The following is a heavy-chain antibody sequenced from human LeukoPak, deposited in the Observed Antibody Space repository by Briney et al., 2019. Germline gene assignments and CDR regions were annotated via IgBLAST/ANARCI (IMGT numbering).Heavy chain of an antibody. CDR1: GFTFSSYA. Sequence: GGSLGLSCAASGFTFSSYALSWVRQAPGKGLEWVSGISGSGGSTYYADSVKGRFTVSRDNSKNTLFLQMNGLRPEDTAVYYCAKASYNIAKENWFDPWGQGTLVTVSS. D-gene: IGHD1-1*01. CDR3: AKASYNIAKENWFDP. J-gene: IGHJ5*02. V-gene: IGHV3-23*01. CDR2: ISGSGGST.